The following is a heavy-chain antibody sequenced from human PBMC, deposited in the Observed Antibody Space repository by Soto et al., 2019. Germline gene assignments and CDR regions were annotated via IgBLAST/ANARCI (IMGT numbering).Heavy chain of an antibody. CDR1: GYTFSSYH. CDR2: ISAYNGNT. CDR3: ARDLPPVDY. V-gene: IGHV1-18*01. Sequence: QIQLVQSGAEVKKPGASVKVSCKASGYTFSSYHITWVRQAPGQGLEWMGWISAYNGNTTYAQNLQGRVTMTTDPSTRTAYMELRGLRADDTAVYYCARDLPPVDYWGQGTLVTVSS. J-gene: IGHJ4*02.